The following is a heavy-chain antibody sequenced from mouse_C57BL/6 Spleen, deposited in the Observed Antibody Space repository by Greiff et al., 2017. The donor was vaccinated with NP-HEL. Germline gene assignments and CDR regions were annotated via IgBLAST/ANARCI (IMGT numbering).Heavy chain of an antibody. D-gene: IGHD2-12*01. V-gene: IGHV1-22*01. CDR3: ARAGRDSNDVGWYFDV. J-gene: IGHJ1*03. CDR2: INPNNGGT. Sequence: EVQLQQSGPELVKPGASVKMSCKASGYTFTDYNMHWVKQSHGKSLEWIGYINPNNGGTSYNQKFKGKATLTVNKSSSTAYMELRSLTSEDSAVYYCARAGRDSNDVGWYFDVWGTGTTVTVSS. CDR1: GYTFTDYN.